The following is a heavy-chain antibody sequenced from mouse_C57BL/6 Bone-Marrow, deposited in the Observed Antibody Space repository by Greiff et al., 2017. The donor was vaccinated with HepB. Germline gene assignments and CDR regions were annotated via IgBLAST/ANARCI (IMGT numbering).Heavy chain of an antibody. CDR1: GYSFTDYN. CDR2: INPNYGTT. J-gene: IGHJ4*01. V-gene: IGHV1-39*01. Sequence: VQLQQSGPELVKPGASVKISCKASGYSFTDYNMNWVKQSNGKSLEWIGVINPNYGTTSYNQKFKVKATLTVDQSSSTAYMQLNSLTSEDSAVYYCARRGVLLQYQGIDYWGQGTSVTVSS. D-gene: IGHD1-1*01. CDR3: ARRGVLLQYQGIDY.